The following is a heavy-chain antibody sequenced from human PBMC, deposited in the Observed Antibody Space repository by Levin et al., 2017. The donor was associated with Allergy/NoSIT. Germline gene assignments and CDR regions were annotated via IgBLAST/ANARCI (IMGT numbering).Heavy chain of an antibody. V-gene: IGHV4-61*09. CDR3: TREDAPTGRFDWYFDL. J-gene: IGHJ2*01. Sequence: SETLSLTCSVSGGSISSGSFYWSWVRQPAGKGLEWIGHIYTSGTTNYNPSLQNRLTISLDPSKNQFSLKLSSVTASDTAVYYCTREDAPTGRFDWYFDLWGRGTLVTVSS. CDR2: IYTSGTT. CDR1: GGSISSGSFY. D-gene: IGHD2-2*01.